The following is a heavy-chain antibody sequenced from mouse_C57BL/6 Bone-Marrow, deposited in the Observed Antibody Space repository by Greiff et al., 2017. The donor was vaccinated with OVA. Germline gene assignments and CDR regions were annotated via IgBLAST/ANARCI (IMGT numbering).Heavy chain of an antibody. V-gene: IGHV5-6*01. CDR3: ARGYGSRKFAY. J-gene: IGHJ3*01. D-gene: IGHD1-1*01. Sequence: EVQGVESGGDLVKPGGSLKLSCAASGFTFSSYGMSWVRQTPDKRLEWVATISSGGSYTYYPDSVKGRFTISRDNAKNTLYLQMSSLKSEDTAMYYCARGYGSRKFAYWGQGTLVTVSA. CDR2: ISSGGSYT. CDR1: GFTFSSYG.